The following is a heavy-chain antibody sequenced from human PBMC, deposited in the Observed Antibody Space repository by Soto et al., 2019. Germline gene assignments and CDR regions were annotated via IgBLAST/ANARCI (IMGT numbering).Heavy chain of an antibody. CDR3: ARGFYYGSGSTNWFDP. CDR1: GGSIRSSNW. CDR2: IDHSGIT. V-gene: IGHV4-4*02. D-gene: IGHD3-10*01. J-gene: IGHJ5*02. Sequence: QVQLLQSGPGLVKPSGTLSLTCAVSGGSIRSSNWWNWVRQPPGKGLEWIAEIDHSGITNYNPSLKSRVTVSVDKAKNQFSLRLSSVTAADTAVYYCARGFYYGSGSTNWFDPWGQGTLVTVSS.